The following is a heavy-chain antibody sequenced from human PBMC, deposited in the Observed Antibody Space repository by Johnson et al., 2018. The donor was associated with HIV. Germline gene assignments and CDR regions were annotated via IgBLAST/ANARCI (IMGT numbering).Heavy chain of an antibody. J-gene: IGHJ3*02. CDR1: GFTFSDSY. CDR3: ARGGMRGELGAFDI. CDR2: ISGSDGAI. V-gene: IGHV3-11*01. Sequence: QVHLVESGGGWVKPGGSLSLSCAASGFTFSDSYMNWIRQAPGKGLEWVSYISGSDGAIWYADSVKGRFTVSRDNAKNSLYLQMNRLRAEDTALYYCARGGMRGELGAFDIWGQGTMVTVSS. D-gene: IGHD1-26*01.